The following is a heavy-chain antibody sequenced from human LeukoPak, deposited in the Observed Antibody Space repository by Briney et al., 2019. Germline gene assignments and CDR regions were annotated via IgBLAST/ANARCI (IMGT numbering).Heavy chain of an antibody. V-gene: IGHV3-48*01. CDR1: GFTFSSYS. CDR3: ARVSSSSWWALDY. J-gene: IGHJ4*02. Sequence: GGSLRLSCAASGFTFSSYSMNWVRQAPGKGLEWVSYISSSSSTIYYADSVKGRFTISRDNAKNSLYLQMNSLRAEDTAVYYCARVSSSSWWALDYWGQGTLVTVPS. CDR2: ISSSSSTI. D-gene: IGHD6-13*01.